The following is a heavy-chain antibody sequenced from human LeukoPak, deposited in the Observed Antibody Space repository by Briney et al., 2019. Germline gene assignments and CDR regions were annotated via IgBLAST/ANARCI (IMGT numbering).Heavy chain of an antibody. V-gene: IGHV3-23*01. CDR3: AKADYNDYAFDY. Sequence: GGSLRLSCTASGFTFSNYAMSWVRQAPGKGLVWVSAITSSGGHTYYADSVKGRFTFSRDNSKNTLYLQMTSLRPEDTAIYYCAKADYNDYAFDYWGQGTLVTVSS. J-gene: IGHJ4*02. CDR1: GFTFSNYA. D-gene: IGHD4-11*01. CDR2: ITSSGGHT.